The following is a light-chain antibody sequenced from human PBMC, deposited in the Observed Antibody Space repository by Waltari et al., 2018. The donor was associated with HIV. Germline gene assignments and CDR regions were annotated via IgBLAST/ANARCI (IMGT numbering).Light chain of an antibody. CDR1: SGHSSNI. CDR3: ETWDSSTWV. CDR2: LEGGGSY. Sequence: QPVLTQSSSASASLGSSVKLTCTLTSGHSSNIVAWHQQQPGKAPRYLMKLEGGGSYNKGAVVPDRFSGSSSGADRYLTISNLQFEDEADYYCETWDSSTWVFGGGTKLPVL. J-gene: IGLJ3*02. V-gene: IGLV4-60*02.